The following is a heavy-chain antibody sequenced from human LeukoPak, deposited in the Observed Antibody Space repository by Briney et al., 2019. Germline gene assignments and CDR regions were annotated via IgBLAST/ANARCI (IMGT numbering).Heavy chain of an antibody. D-gene: IGHD3-10*01. Sequence: SETLSLTCTVSGYSISSGYYWAWIRQPPGKGLEWIGNIYHTGSTYYNPSLKSRVTISVDTSKNQFSLKLSSVTAADTAVYYCARGFSYGSGSYMDVWGKGTTVTVSS. CDR1: GYSISSGYY. CDR2: IYHTGST. V-gene: IGHV4-38-2*02. J-gene: IGHJ6*03. CDR3: ARGFSYGSGSYMDV.